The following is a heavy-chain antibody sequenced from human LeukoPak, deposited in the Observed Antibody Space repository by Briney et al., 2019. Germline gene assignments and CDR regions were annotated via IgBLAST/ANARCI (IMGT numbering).Heavy chain of an antibody. V-gene: IGHV1-8*01. CDR2: MNPNSGNT. D-gene: IGHD3-10*01. CDR3: ARVGGRFGELAVDY. J-gene: IGHJ4*02. CDR1: GYTFTNYD. Sequence: ASVKVSCKASGYTFTNYDINWVRQASGQGLEWMGWMNPNSGNTGYAQKFQGRVTITRNTSISTAYMELSSLRSEDTAVYYCARVGGRFGELAVDYWGQGTLVTVSS.